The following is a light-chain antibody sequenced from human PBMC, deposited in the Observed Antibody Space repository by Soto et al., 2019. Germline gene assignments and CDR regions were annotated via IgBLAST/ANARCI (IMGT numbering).Light chain of an antibody. CDR3: SSYTTSSTLV. V-gene: IGLV2-14*01. J-gene: IGLJ3*02. CDR2: EVR. CDR1: SADVGGYNY. Sequence: QSALTQPASVSGSPGQSITISCAGSSADVGGYNYVSWYQQHPGKAPKLMIYEVRYRPSGVSNRFSGSKSGNTASLIISGLQTEDEADYYCSSYTTSSTLVFGGGTKVTVL.